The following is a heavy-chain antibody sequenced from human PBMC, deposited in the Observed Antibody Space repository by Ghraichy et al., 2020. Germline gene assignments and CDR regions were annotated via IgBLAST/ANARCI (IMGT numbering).Heavy chain of an antibody. J-gene: IGHJ4*02. CDR3: AKGRNYYGSGSYVDF. V-gene: IGHV3-43*02. CDR2: ISGDGDST. Sequence: GGSLRLSCAASGFTFDDYAMHWVRQTTGKGLEWLSLISGDGDSTYYADSVKGRFTISRDNSKNSLYLQMNSLRTEDAALYYCAKGRNYYGSGSYVDFWGQGTLVTISS. D-gene: IGHD3-10*01. CDR1: GFTFDDYA.